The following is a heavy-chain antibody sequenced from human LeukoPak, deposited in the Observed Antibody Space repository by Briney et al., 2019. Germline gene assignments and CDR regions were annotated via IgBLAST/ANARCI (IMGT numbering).Heavy chain of an antibody. V-gene: IGHV1-18*01. J-gene: IGHJ5*02. D-gene: IGHD2-15*01. CDR1: GYTFTNYG. CDR3: ARDLGVVTEGWFDP. Sequence: GASVKVSCKASGYTFTNYGISWVRQAPGQGLEWMGWISAYNGNTYYTQNLQGRVTMTTDTSTSTAYMGLRSLRSDDTAVYYCARDLGVVTEGWFDPWGQGTLVTVSS. CDR2: ISAYNGNT.